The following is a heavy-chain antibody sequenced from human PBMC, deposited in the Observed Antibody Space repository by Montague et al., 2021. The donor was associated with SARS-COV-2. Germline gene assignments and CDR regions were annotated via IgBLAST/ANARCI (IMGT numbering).Heavy chain of an antibody. CDR1: GFTFSSYE. CDR2: ISSSGSTI. J-gene: IGHJ3*02. V-gene: IGHV3-48*03. D-gene: IGHD3-10*01. CDR3: ASRGLITMVRDAFDI. Sequence: SLRLSCPASGFTFSSYEMNWVRQAPGKGLEWVSYISSSGSTIYYADSVKGRFTISRDNSKNSLYLQMNSLRAEDTAVYYCASRGLITMVRDAFDIWGQGTMVTVSS.